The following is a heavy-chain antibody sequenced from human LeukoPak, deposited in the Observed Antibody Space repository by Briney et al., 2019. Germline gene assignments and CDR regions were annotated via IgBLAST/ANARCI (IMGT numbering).Heavy chain of an antibody. CDR1: GYTFTSYD. CDR2: MRPNIGNT. V-gene: IGHV1-8*03. J-gene: IGHJ6*03. D-gene: IGHD6-19*01. CDR3: ARGSGAPPQDGYSSGWHLAYYYYSYMDV. Sequence: GASVKLSCKASGYTFTSYDVNWGAQATRPPRKGMGWMRPNIGNTGPAQKLQGRVTITRNTSTSTAYMELSSLRSEDTAVYYCARGSGAPPQDGYSSGWHLAYYYYSYMDVWGKGNTVTVSS.